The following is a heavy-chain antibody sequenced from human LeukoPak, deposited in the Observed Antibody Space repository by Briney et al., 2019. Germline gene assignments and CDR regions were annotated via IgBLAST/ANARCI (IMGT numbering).Heavy chain of an antibody. D-gene: IGHD1-26*01. CDR1: GFTFSSSW. V-gene: IGHV3-74*01. J-gene: IGHJ4*02. CDR2: INSDGSST. Sequence: GGSLRLSCAASGFTFSSSWMHWVRQAPGKGLVWVSRINSDGSSTSYADSVKGRFTISRDNAKNTLYLQMNSLRAEDTAVYYCAREGELSPLDYWGQGTLVTVSS. CDR3: AREGELSPLDY.